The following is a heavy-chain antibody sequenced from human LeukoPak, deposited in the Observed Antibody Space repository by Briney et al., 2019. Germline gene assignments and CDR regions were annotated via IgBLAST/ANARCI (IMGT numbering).Heavy chain of an antibody. J-gene: IGHJ4*02. V-gene: IGHV3-30-3*01. Sequence: PGRSPRLSCVASGFTFSRYAMHWVRLAPGKGLEWVAVISYDGSNKYYADSVEGRFTISRDNSKNTLYLQMNSLRAEDTALYYCARDGNFYYGPGSYCDYWGQGTLVTVSS. D-gene: IGHD3-10*01. CDR2: ISYDGSNK. CDR1: GFTFSRYA. CDR3: ARDGNFYYGPGSYCDY.